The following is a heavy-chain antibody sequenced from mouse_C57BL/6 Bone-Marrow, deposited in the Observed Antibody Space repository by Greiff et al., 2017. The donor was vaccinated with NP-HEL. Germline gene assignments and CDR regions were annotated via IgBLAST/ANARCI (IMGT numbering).Heavy chain of an antibody. CDR2: IYPGSGST. V-gene: IGHV1-55*01. J-gene: IGHJ3*01. CDR3: ARGDYYGSGAY. CDR1: GYTFTSYW. Sequence: QVQLQQPGAELVKPGASVKMSCKASGYTFTSYWITWVKQRPGQGLEWIGDIYPGSGSTTYNEKFKSKATLTVDTSSSTAYMQLSSLSSEDSAVYYCARGDYYGSGAYWGQGTLVTVSA. D-gene: IGHD1-1*01.